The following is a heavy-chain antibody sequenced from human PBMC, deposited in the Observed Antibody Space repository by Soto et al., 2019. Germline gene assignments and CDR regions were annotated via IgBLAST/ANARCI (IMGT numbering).Heavy chain of an antibody. D-gene: IGHD6-6*01. J-gene: IGHJ6*02. CDR2: ISAYNGNT. V-gene: IGHV1-18*04. CDR3: ALTGSSSSFYYYYGMDV. CDR1: GYTFTVYY. Sequence: GASVKVSCKASGYTFTVYYMHWVRQAPGQGLEWMGWISAYNGNTNYAQKLQGRVTMTTDTSTSTAYMELRSLRSDDTAVYYCALTGSSSSFYYYYGMDVWGQGTTVTVSS.